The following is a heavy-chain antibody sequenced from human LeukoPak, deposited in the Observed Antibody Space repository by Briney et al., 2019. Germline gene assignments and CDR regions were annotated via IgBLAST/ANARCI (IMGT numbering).Heavy chain of an antibody. V-gene: IGHV3-7*01. Sequence: GGYLRLSGAASGFRFTGYWMTWVRQAPGKGLEWVARLHPDGSERNYVGSVEGRFTVSGDNAKSSLYLQMNSLRVEDTAVYYCARGGYSFDYLGQGTLVTVSS. CDR2: LHPDGSER. J-gene: IGHJ4*02. D-gene: IGHD5-12*01. CDR1: GFRFTGYW. CDR3: ARGGYSFDY.